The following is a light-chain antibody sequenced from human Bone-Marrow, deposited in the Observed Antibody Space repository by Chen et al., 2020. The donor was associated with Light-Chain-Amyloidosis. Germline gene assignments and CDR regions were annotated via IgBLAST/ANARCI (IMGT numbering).Light chain of an antibody. J-gene: IGKJ4*01. Sequence: ELVLTQAPGTRAWTPGEGTNHSCRASQTISSNCLTWYQQKFGQAPRLLIYGSSSRATGIQDRFTGSGSGTDFTLTINSLEPEDFAMYYCQQYGTSPLTFGGGTKVEIK. CDR3: QQYGTSPLT. CDR2: GSS. CDR1: QTISSNC. V-gene: IGKV3-20*01.